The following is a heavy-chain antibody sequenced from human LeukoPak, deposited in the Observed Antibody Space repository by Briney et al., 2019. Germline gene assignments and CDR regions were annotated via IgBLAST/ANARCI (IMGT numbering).Heavy chain of an antibody. J-gene: IGHJ5*02. Sequence: SETLSLTCTVSGVSISSSNSYWGWIRQPPGKGLEWIGSIYYSGNTYYNASLKSQVSISIDTSKNQFSLKLSSVTAADTAVYYCARTFGSSSVWFDPWGQGTLVTVSS. D-gene: IGHD6-6*01. CDR3: ARTFGSSSVWFDP. CDR2: IYYSGNT. CDR1: GVSISSSNSY. V-gene: IGHV4-39*01.